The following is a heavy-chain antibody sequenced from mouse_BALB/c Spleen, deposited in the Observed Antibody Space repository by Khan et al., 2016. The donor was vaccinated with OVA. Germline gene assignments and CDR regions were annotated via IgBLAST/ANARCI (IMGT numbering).Heavy chain of an antibody. Sequence: VQLQQSGAELVRPGTSVKVSCKASGYAFTNYLIEWIKQRPGQGLEWIGVINPGSGGTNYNEKFKGKATLTADKSSSTAYMQLSSLTSDDSAVLFCARKNKAYYGNYNTMNYWGQGTSVTVSS. D-gene: IGHD2-10*01. CDR2: INPGSGGT. V-gene: IGHV1-54*01. CDR1: GYAFTNYL. CDR3: ARKNKAYYGNYNTMNY. J-gene: IGHJ4*01.